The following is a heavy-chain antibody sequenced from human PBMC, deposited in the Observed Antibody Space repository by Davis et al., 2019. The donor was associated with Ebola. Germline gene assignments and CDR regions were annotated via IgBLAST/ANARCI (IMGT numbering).Heavy chain of an antibody. Sequence: SETLSLTCTVSGGSISSSSYYWGWIRQPPGKGLEWIGSIHYSGSTYYNPSLKSRVTISVDTSKNHFSLKLSSVTAADTAVYYCARLSGRYSGYDYRPEGPYFYYYGMDVWGQGTTVTVSS. CDR3: ARLSGRYSGYDYRPEGPYFYYYGMDV. J-gene: IGHJ6*02. CDR2: IHYSGST. CDR1: GGSISSSSYY. D-gene: IGHD5-12*01. V-gene: IGHV4-39*02.